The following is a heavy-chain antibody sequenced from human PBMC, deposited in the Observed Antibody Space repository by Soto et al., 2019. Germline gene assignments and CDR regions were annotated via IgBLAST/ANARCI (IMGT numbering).Heavy chain of an antibody. V-gene: IGHV3-33*06. CDR2: IWYDGSNK. Sequence: GGSLRLSCAASGFTFSSYGMHWVRQAPGKGLEWVAVIWYDGSNKYYADSVKGRFTISRDNSKNTLYLQMNSLRAEDTAVYYCAKAMLLWFGELYPFDYWGQGTLVTVSS. J-gene: IGHJ4*02. CDR1: GFTFSSYG. D-gene: IGHD3-10*01. CDR3: AKAMLLWFGELYPFDY.